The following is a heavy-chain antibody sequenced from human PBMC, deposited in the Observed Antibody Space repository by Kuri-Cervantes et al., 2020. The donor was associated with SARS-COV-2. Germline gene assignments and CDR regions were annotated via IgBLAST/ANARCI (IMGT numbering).Heavy chain of an antibody. CDR2: IKQDGSEK. CDR3: AREGVDIVGAPHDAFDI. J-gene: IGHJ3*02. CDR1: GFTFSSYE. V-gene: IGHV3-7*01. Sequence: GGSLRLSCAASGFTFSSYEMNWVRQAPGKGLEWVANIKQDGSEKYYVDSVKGRFTISRDNAKNSLYLQMNSLRAEDTAVYYCAREGVDIVGAPHDAFDIWGQGTMVTVS. D-gene: IGHD1-26*01.